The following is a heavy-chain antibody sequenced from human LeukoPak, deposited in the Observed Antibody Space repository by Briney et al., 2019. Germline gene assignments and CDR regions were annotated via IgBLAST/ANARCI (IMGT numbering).Heavy chain of an antibody. CDR3: AREVEQVRRAMGAYYFYYMDV. D-gene: IGHD5-18*01. J-gene: IGHJ6*03. V-gene: IGHV3-74*01. CDR2: INIDGNRL. CDR1: GFTLNTYW. Sequence: GGSLRLSCAASGFTLNTYWMHWVRQAPGKGLVWVSSINIDGNRLEYADSVKGRFTISRDNAKNTLYLQMSSLRAEDTAVYSCAREVEQVRRAMGAYYFYYMDVWGKGTTVTVSS.